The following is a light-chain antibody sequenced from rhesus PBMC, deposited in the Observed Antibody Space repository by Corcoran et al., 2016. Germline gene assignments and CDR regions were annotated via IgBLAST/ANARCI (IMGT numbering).Light chain of an antibody. Sequence: DIQMTQSPSSLSASVGDRVTITCRDSQGISNWLDWYQQQPGKAPKLLIYRASNLETGVPSRFRGSGSGTDFTLTNSSLQPEDIATYYCQQHDSSPYSFGQGTKVEIK. V-gene: IGKV1-69*01. CDR2: RAS. J-gene: IGKJ2*01. CDR1: QGISNW. CDR3: QQHDSSPYS.